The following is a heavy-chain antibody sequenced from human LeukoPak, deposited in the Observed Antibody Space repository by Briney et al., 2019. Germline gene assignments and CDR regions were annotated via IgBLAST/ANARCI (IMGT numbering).Heavy chain of an antibody. CDR1: GFTVSSNY. D-gene: IGHD2-21*01. J-gene: IGHJ5*01. CDR3: ARDGGAGPQRDGWFDS. V-gene: IGHV3-21*01. Sequence: GGSLRLSCAASGFTVSSNYMSWVRQAPGKGLEWVSSISSGSTYIYVADSLKGRFTVSRDNAEKSLYLQMNSLRAEDTAVYYCARDGGAGPQRDGWFDSWGQGTLVTVSS. CDR2: ISSGSTYI.